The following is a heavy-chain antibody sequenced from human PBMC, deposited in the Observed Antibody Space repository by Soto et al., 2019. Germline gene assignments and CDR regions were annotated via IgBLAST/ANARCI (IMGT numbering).Heavy chain of an antibody. Sequence: PGGSLRLSCAASGFTFSSYSMHWVRQAPGKGLEWVAIIWYDGSNKYYADSVKGRFTISRDNSKNTLYLQMNSLRAEDTAVYYCARPPHDFWSPQGYYGMDVWGQGTTVTVSS. CDR2: IWYDGSNK. J-gene: IGHJ6*02. V-gene: IGHV3-33*01. CDR3: ARPPHDFWSPQGYYGMDV. D-gene: IGHD3-3*01. CDR1: GFTFSSYS.